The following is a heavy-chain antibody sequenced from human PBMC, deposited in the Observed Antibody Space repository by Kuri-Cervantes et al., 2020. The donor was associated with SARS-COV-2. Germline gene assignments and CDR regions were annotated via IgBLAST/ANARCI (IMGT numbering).Heavy chain of an antibody. Sequence: GSLRLSCTVSGGSISSYYWSWIRQPPGKGLEWIGYIYYSGSTNYNPSLKSRVTISVDTSKNQFSLKLSSVTAADTAVYYCAIANYYYDSSGWGCYFDYWVQGTLVTVSS. CDR2: IYYSGST. V-gene: IGHV4-59*01. CDR3: AIANYYYDSSGWGCYFDY. D-gene: IGHD3-22*01. CDR1: GGSISSYY. J-gene: IGHJ4*02.